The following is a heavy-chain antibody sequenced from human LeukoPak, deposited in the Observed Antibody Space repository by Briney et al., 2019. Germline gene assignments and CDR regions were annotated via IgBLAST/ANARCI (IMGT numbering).Heavy chain of an antibody. D-gene: IGHD6-19*01. Sequence: SETLSLTCTVSGGSISSYYWSWIRQPPGKGLEWIGYIYYSGSTNYNPSLKSRVTISVDTSKNQFSLKLSSVTAADTAVYYCARVDSSGSGYYYYYYGMDVWGQGTTVTVSS. CDR3: ARVDSSGSGYYYYYYGMDV. V-gene: IGHV4-59*01. J-gene: IGHJ6*02. CDR1: GGSISSYY. CDR2: IYYSGST.